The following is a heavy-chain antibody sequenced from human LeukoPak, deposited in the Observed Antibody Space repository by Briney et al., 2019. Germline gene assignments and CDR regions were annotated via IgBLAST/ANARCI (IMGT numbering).Heavy chain of an antibody. CDR3: ARQIVVVVVAAPGWFDP. Sequence: SETLSLTCAVSGASISSSHWWSWVRQPPRKGLEWIGEIYHGGSTNCNPSLKGRVTISVDRSNNQFSLRLTSVTAADTAVYYCARQIVVVVVAAPGWFDPWGQGTLVTVSS. D-gene: IGHD2-15*01. V-gene: IGHV4-4*02. J-gene: IGHJ5*02. CDR1: GASISSSHW. CDR2: IYHGGST.